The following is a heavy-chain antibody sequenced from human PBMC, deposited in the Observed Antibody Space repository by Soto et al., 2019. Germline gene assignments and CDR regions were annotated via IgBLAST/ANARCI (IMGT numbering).Heavy chain of an antibody. D-gene: IGHD6-13*01. V-gene: IGHV1-3*01. CDR3: ARDSVIAAARAYYYCGMDV. CDR2: INAGNGNT. Sequence: GASVKVSCKASGYTFTSYAMHWVRQAPGQRLEWMGWINAGNGNTKYSQKFQGRVTITRDTSASTAYMELSSLRSEDTAVYYCARDSVIAAARAYYYCGMDVWGQGTTVTVSS. J-gene: IGHJ6*02. CDR1: GYTFTSYA.